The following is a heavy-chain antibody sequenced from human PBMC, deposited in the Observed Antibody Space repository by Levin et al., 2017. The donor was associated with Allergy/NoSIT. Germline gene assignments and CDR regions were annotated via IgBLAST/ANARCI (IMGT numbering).Heavy chain of an antibody. CDR1: GFTFSKAW. J-gene: IGHJ4*02. Sequence: PGGSLRLSCAASGFTFSKAWMSWVRQAPGKGLEWVGRIKSKTDGGTTDYAAPVKGRFTISRDDSKNTLYLQMNSLKTEDTAVYYCTTTYYGSGSEYDYWGQGTLVTVSS. D-gene: IGHD3-10*01. V-gene: IGHV3-15*01. CDR2: IKSKTDGGTT. CDR3: TTTYYGSGSEYDY.